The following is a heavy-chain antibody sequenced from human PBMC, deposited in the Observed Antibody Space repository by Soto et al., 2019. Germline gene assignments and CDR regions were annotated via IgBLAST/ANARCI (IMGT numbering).Heavy chain of an antibody. J-gene: IGHJ6*03. CDR2: IYSGGST. V-gene: IGHV3-66*01. CDR1: GFTVSSNY. Sequence: PGGSLRLSCAASGFTVSSNYMSWVRQAPGKGLEWVSVIYSGGSTYYADSVKGRFTISRDNSKNTLYLQMNSLRAEDTVVYYFARDPTVTTRRGYYYYYYMDVWGKGTTVTVSS. D-gene: IGHD4-17*01. CDR3: ARDPTVTTRRGYYYYYYMDV.